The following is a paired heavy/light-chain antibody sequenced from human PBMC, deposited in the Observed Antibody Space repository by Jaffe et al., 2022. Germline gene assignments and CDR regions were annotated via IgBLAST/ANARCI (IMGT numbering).Light chain of an antibody. V-gene: IGKV2-30*02. CDR1: QSLVHSDGNTY. Sequence: DIVMTQSPLSLPVTLGQPASISCRSSQSLVHSDGNTYLNWFQQRPGQSPRRLIYKVSNRDSGVPDRFSGSGSGTDFTLKISRVEAEDVGVYYCMQGSHWLWTFGQGTKVEIK. CDR2: KVS. J-gene: IGKJ1*01. CDR3: MQGSHWLWT.
Heavy chain of an antibody. J-gene: IGHJ4*02. V-gene: IGHV3-74*01. CDR1: GFTFIGYD. CDR2: IHADGST. Sequence: EVQLVESGGGQVQPGGSLRVSCAASGFTFIGYDMDWVRQFPGKGLMWVSRIHADGSTYYADSVRGRFTISRDNSKNTMYLQMNSLRAEDTAVYYCVRNDFGTIRWWGRGTLVTVSS. D-gene: IGHD2-21*01. CDR3: VRNDFGTIRW.